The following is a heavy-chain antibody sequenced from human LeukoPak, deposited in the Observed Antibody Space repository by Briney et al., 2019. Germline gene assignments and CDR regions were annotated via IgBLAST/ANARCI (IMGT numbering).Heavy chain of an antibody. V-gene: IGHV3-9*01. Sequence: GGSLRLSCAASGFTFDDYAMHWVRQAPGKGLEWVSGINWNGGNIGYADSVKGRFTISRDNAKNSLYLQMNSLRAEDTALYYCAREDRYYYGSGDNWFDPWGQGTLVTVSS. CDR3: AREDRYYYGSGDNWFDP. CDR1: GFTFDDYA. CDR2: INWNGGNI. J-gene: IGHJ5*02. D-gene: IGHD3-10*01.